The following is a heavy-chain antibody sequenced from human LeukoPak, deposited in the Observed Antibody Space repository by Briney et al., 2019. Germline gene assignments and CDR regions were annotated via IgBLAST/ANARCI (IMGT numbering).Heavy chain of an antibody. D-gene: IGHD3-22*01. CDR3: ARAGRVTRITMIVVVFDY. J-gene: IGHJ4*02. V-gene: IGHV1-8*01. CDR1: GYTFTSYD. Sequence: ASVKVSCKASGYTFTSYDINWVRQATGQGLEWMGWMNPNSGNTGYAQKFQGRVTMTRNTSISTAYMELSSLRSEDTAVYYCARAGRVTRITMIVVVFDYWGQGTLVTVSS. CDR2: MNPNSGNT.